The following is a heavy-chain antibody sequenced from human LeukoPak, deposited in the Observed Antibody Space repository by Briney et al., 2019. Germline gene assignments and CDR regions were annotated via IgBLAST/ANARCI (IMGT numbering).Heavy chain of an antibody. V-gene: IGHV1-24*01. CDR1: GYTLTELS. Sequence: ASVKVSCKVSGYTLTELSMHWVRQAPGKGLEWMGGFDPEDGETIYAQKFQGRVTMTGDTSTDTAYMELSSLRSEDTAVYYCATGIIAAAGNAFMDFDYWGQGTLVTVSS. D-gene: IGHD6-13*01. J-gene: IGHJ4*02. CDR3: ATGIIAAAGNAFMDFDY. CDR2: FDPEDGET.